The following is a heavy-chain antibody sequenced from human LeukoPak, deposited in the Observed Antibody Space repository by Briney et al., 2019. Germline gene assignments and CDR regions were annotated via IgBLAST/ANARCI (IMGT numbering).Heavy chain of an antibody. CDR1: GFTFDDYA. CDR2: ISWNSGSI. J-gene: IGHJ3*02. V-gene: IGHV3-9*01. D-gene: IGHD3-16*01. Sequence: QAGGSLRLSCAASGFTFDDYAMHWVRQAPGKGLEWVSGISWNSGSIGYADSVKGRFTISRDNAKNSLYLQMNSLRAEDTALYYCARGYSIATRGSGGAFDIWGQGTMVTVSS. CDR3: ARGYSIATRGSGGAFDI.